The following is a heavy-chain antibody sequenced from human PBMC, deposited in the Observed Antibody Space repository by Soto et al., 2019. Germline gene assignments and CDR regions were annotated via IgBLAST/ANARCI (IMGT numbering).Heavy chain of an antibody. D-gene: IGHD2-21*02. Sequence: QLQLQESGPGLVKPSETLSLTCTVSGGSISSSSYYWGWIRQPPGKGLEWIGSMYYTGSTYYNPSLKCRVTISVDASKDEFSLRLSSVTAADTAIYYWDDIVVFAASHSRRFFQHWGQGTLVTVSS. CDR3: DDIVVFAASHSRRFFQH. CDR2: MYYTGST. J-gene: IGHJ1*01. V-gene: IGHV4-39*01. CDR1: GGSISSSSYY.